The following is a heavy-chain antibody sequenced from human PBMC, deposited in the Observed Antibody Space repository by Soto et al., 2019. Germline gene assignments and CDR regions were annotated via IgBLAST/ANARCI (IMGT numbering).Heavy chain of an antibody. CDR2: ITGSGDST. CDR1: GFTFSSHA. D-gene: IGHD6-19*01. CDR3: GKDLQFSGWLSAQTFDY. V-gene: IGHV3-23*01. Sequence: GGSLRLSCAVSGFTFSSHAMSWVRQAPGKGLECVSSITGSGDSTYYADSVKGRFTISRDKSKSTLYLQMNSLRAEDTAVYYCGKDLQFSGWLSAQTFDYWGQGTQVIDSS. J-gene: IGHJ4*02.